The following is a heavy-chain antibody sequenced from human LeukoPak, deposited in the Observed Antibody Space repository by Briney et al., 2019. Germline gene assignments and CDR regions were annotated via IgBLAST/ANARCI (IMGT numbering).Heavy chain of an antibody. CDR3: ARASRRDGYNFGADY. Sequence: SVKVSCKASGGTFSSYAISWVRQAPGQGLEWMGGIIPIFGTANYAQKFQGRVTITADESTSTAYMELSSLRSGDTAVYYCARASRRDGYNFGADYWGQGTLVTVSS. V-gene: IGHV1-69*01. CDR2: IIPIFGTA. D-gene: IGHD5-24*01. CDR1: GGTFSSYA. J-gene: IGHJ4*02.